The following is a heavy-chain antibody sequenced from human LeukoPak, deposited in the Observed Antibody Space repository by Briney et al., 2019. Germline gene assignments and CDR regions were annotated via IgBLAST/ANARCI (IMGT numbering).Heavy chain of an antibody. V-gene: IGHV4-38-2*02. Sequence: ASETLSLTCTVSGYSISSGYYWGWIRQPPGKGLEWIGSIYHSGSTYYNPSLKSRVTISVDKSKNQFSLKLSSVTAADTAVYYCARAVTTMVRGVPRSGWFDPWGQGTLVTVSS. J-gene: IGHJ5*02. CDR3: ARAVTTMVRGVPRSGWFDP. CDR1: GYSISSGYY. D-gene: IGHD3-10*01. CDR2: IYHSGST.